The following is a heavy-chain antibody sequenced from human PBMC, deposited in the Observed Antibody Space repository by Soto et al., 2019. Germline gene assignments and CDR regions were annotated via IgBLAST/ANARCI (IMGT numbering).Heavy chain of an antibody. J-gene: IGHJ4*02. Sequence: SETLSLTCTVSGGSISSYYWSWIRQPPGKGLEWIGYIYYSGSTNYNPSLKSRVTISVDTSKNQFSLKLTSVTAADTAVYYCARDRYSYGLFDYWGQGALVTVSS. D-gene: IGHD5-18*01. V-gene: IGHV4-59*01. CDR3: ARDRYSYGLFDY. CDR2: IYYSGST. CDR1: GGSISSYY.